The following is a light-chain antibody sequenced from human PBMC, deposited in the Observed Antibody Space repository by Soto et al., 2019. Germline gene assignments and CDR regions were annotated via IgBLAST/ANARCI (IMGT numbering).Light chain of an antibody. CDR3: ASRAVNTVRV. J-gene: IGLJ3*02. Sequence: QSALTQPPSASGSPGQSVTISCTGTSSDIGGYNYVSWYQQHPGKAPKLLIYEVTKRPSGVPDRFSGSKSGNTASLTVSGLQAEDEAEYCASRAVNTVRVFGGGTQLTVL. V-gene: IGLV2-8*01. CDR2: EVT. CDR1: SSDIGGYNY.